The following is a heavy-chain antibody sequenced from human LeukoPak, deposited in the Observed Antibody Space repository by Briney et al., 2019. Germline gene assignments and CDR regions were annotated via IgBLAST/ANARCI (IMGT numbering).Heavy chain of an antibody. Sequence: SETLSLTCTVSGGSISGGSISHYYWSWIRQPPGKGLEWIGYIYYNGSTTYNPSHKSRVTISVDMSKNQFSLKLTSVTAADTAVYYCARGYSYGNPSGMDVWGQGTTVIVSS. D-gene: IGHD5-18*01. J-gene: IGHJ6*02. CDR2: IYYNGST. V-gene: IGHV4-61*01. CDR1: GGSISGGSISHYY. CDR3: ARGYSYGNPSGMDV.